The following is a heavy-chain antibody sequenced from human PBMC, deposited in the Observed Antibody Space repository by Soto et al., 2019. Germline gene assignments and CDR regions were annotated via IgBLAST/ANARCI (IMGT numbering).Heavy chain of an antibody. Sequence: GGSLRLSCAASGFTFTRYSMNWVRQAPGKGLEWVSSISSTTNYIYYGDSMKGRFTTSRDNGKNSLYLEIHSLRAEDTAVYYCARESEDLTSNFDYWGQGTLVTVSS. CDR3: ARESEDLTSNFDY. V-gene: IGHV3-21*06. J-gene: IGHJ4*02. CDR1: GFTFTRYS. CDR2: ISSTTNYI.